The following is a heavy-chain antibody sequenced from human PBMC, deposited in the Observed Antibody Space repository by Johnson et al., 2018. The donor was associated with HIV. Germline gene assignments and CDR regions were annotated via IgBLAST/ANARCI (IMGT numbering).Heavy chain of an antibody. D-gene: IGHD3-22*01. J-gene: IGHJ3*02. Sequence: QVQLVESGGGVVQPGGSLRLSCAASGFTFSSYAMHWVRQAPGKGLEWVAGILYDGRNIYYADSVKGRFTISRDNSNTTLYVQMISLRAEDTAVYYCARGGYYDSKPYDAFDIWGQGTMVTVSS. V-gene: IGHV3-30*04. CDR2: ILYDGRNI. CDR3: ARGGYYDSKPYDAFDI. CDR1: GFTFSSYA.